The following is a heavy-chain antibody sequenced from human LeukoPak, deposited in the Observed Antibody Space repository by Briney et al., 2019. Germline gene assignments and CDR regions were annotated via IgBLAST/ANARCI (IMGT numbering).Heavy chain of an antibody. Sequence: GGSLRLSCAASGFTFSSYSMNWVRQAPGKGLEWVSSISSSSSYIYYADSVKGRFTISRDNAKNSLYLQMNSLRAEDTAVYYCARGCSGGSCYESKFDPWGQGTLVTVSS. J-gene: IGHJ5*02. D-gene: IGHD2-15*01. CDR1: GFTFSSYS. CDR3: ARGCSGGSCYESKFDP. CDR2: ISSSSSYI. V-gene: IGHV3-21*01.